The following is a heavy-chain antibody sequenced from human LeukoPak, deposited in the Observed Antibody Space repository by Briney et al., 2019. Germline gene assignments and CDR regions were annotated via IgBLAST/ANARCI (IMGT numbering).Heavy chain of an antibody. D-gene: IGHD1-26*01. J-gene: IGHJ4*02. Sequence: SGGSLRLSCAASGFTFSDYYMSWIRQAPGKGLEWVSYISSSGSTIYYADSVKGRFTISRDDAENSLYLQMNSLRAEDTAVYYCARLANTRAHAGDYWGQGTLVTVSS. CDR1: GFTFSDYY. CDR3: ARLANTRAHAGDY. V-gene: IGHV3-11*01. CDR2: ISSSGSTI.